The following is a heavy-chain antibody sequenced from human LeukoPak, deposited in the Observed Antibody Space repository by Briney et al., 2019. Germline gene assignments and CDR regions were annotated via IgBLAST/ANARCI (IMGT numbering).Heavy chain of an antibody. Sequence: ASVKVSCTASGYTFTGYYMHWVRQAPGQGLEWMGWINPNSGGTNYAQKFQGRVTMTRDTSISTAYMELSRLRSDDTAVYYCARGLPVEMATTHSYYYYYYMDVWGKGTTVTVSS. D-gene: IGHD5-24*01. CDR1: GYTFTGYY. J-gene: IGHJ6*03. CDR2: INPNSGGT. CDR3: ARGLPVEMATTHSYYYYYYMDV. V-gene: IGHV1-2*02.